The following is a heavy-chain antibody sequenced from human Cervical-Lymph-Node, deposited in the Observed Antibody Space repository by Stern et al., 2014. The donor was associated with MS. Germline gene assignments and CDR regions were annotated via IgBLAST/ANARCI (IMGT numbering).Heavy chain of an antibody. J-gene: IGHJ4*02. V-gene: IGHV3-30*03. CDR2: ISYDGNHK. CDR3: ARDYEDTSMLFDH. CDR1: GFNFSSYG. Sequence: VQLVESGGAVVQPGRALRLSCAASGFNFSSYGMHRVRQAPGKGLEWVTVISYDGNHKYYAASVKGRFTISRDNSKNTLHLQMNSVTPDDTAIYYCARDYEDTSMLFDHWGQGTLVTVSS. D-gene: IGHD2-8*01.